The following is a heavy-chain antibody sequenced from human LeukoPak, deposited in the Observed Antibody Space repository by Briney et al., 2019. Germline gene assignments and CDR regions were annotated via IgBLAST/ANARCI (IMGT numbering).Heavy chain of an antibody. J-gene: IGHJ4*02. CDR3: ARGVKRRGSSPHTIDY. CDR1: GVSISSSNSY. CDR2: IYYSGNT. D-gene: IGHD2-2*01. V-gene: IGHV4-39*07. Sequence: PSETLSLTCTVSGVSISSSNSYWGWIRQPPGKGLEWIGSIYYSGNTYYNPSLKSRVTISVDTSKNQFSLKLSSVTAADTAVYYCARGVKRRGSSPHTIDYWGQGTLVTVSS.